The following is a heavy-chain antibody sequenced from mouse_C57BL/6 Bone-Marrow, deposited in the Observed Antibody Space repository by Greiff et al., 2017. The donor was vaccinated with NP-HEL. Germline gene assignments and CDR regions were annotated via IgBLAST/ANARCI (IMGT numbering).Heavy chain of an antibody. CDR1: GFNIKDDY. Sequence: VQLQQSGAELVRPGASVKLSCTASGFNIKDDYMHWVRQRPEQGLEWIGWIDPENGDTEYASKFQGKATITADTSSNTAYLQLSSLTSEDTAVYYCTSGIYAMDYWGQGTSVTVSS. CDR2: IDPENGDT. CDR3: TSGIYAMDY. V-gene: IGHV14-4*01. D-gene: IGHD4-1*01. J-gene: IGHJ4*01.